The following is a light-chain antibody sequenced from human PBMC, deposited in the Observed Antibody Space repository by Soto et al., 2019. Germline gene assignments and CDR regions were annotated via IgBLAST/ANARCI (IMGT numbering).Light chain of an antibody. CDR3: QQTDSFPRT. Sequence: DIQMTQSPSSVSASVGDGVTITCRASQDIATWLAWYQQKPGKAPKLLIYAASNLQTGVPSRFSGGGSGADFTLTISSLQPEDFGTYYCQQTDSFPRTFGQGTKVEIK. CDR2: AAS. J-gene: IGKJ1*01. V-gene: IGKV1-12*01. CDR1: QDIATW.